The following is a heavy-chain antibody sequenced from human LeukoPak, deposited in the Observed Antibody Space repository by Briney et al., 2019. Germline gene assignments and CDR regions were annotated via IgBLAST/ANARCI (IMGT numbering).Heavy chain of an antibody. CDR3: AKARRGLHYYDSSGYPDY. CDR2: ISGSGGST. V-gene: IGHV3-23*01. CDR1: GFTLSSYA. D-gene: IGHD3-22*01. J-gene: IGHJ4*02. Sequence: GGSLRLSCAASGFTLSSYAMSWVRQAPGKGLEWVSAISGSGGSTYYADSVKGRFTISRDNSKNTLYLQMNSLRAEDTAVYYCAKARRGLHYYDSSGYPDYWGQGTLVTVSS.